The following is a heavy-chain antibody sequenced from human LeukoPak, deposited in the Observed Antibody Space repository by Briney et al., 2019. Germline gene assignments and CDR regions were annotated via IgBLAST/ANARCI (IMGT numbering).Heavy chain of an antibody. Sequence: ASVKVSCKASGYTFTGYYMHWVRQAPGQGLEWMGRINPNSGGTNYAQKFQGRVTMTRDTSISTAYMELSRLRSDDTAVYYCASFGLSATSWYRFARYFDYWGQGTLVTVSS. CDR3: ASFGLSATSWYRFARYFDY. CDR1: GYTFTGYY. CDR2: INPNSGGT. J-gene: IGHJ4*02. V-gene: IGHV1-2*06. D-gene: IGHD6-13*01.